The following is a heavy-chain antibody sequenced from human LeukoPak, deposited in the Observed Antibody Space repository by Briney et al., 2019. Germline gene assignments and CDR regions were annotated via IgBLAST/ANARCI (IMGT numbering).Heavy chain of an antibody. V-gene: IGHV3-21*01. J-gene: IGHJ4*02. Sequence: GGSLRLSCAASGFTFSSYSMNWVRQAPGKGLEWVSSISSSSYIYYADSVKGRFTISRDNAKNSLYPQMNSLRAEDTAVYYCARESIAAAGLLDYWGQGTLVTVSS. D-gene: IGHD6-13*01. CDR2: ISSSSYI. CDR1: GFTFSSYS. CDR3: ARESIAAAGLLDY.